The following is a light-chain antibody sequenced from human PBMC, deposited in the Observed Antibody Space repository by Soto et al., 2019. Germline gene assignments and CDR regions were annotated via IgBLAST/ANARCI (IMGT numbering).Light chain of an antibody. CDR2: DND. CDR3: GAWDSSRGVVV. Sequence: QSVLTQPPSVSAAPGQKVTISCSGSSSNIGINSLSWYQQLPGTAPKLLIHDNDARPSGIPDRFSGSKSGTSATLGITGLQTGDEADYYCGAWDSSRGVVVFGGGTKLTVL. CDR1: SSNIGINS. J-gene: IGLJ3*02. V-gene: IGLV1-51*01.